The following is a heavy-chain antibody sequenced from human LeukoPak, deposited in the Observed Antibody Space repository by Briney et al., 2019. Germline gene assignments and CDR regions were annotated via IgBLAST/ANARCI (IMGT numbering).Heavy chain of an antibody. J-gene: IGHJ4*02. CDR2: IYYSGST. CDR1: GGSISSSTSGWGWY. V-gene: IGHV4-39*07. CDR3: ATSYDRAPNPLRGFGY. D-gene: IGHD3-22*01. Sequence: SSETLSLTCTVSGGSISSSTSGWGWYWGWIRQPPGKGLEWIGSIYYSGSTYYNPSLKGRVTISVDTSKNQFSLKLSSVTAADTAVYYCATSYDRAPNPLRGFGYWGQGTLVTVSS.